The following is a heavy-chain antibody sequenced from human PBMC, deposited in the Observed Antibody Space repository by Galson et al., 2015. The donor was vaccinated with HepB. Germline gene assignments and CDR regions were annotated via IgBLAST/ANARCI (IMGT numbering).Heavy chain of an antibody. D-gene: IGHD6-19*01. CDR3: ARERGMRYRMGVDSSGWYFSAFDI. J-gene: IGHJ3*02. CDR1: GFTFSSYA. Sequence: SLRLSCAASGFTFSSYAMHWVRQAPGKGLEWVAVISYDGSNKYYADSVKGRFTISRDNSKNTLYLQMNSLRAEDTAVYYCARERGMRYRMGVDSSGWYFSAFDIWGQGTMVTVSS. CDR2: ISYDGSNK. V-gene: IGHV3-30-3*01.